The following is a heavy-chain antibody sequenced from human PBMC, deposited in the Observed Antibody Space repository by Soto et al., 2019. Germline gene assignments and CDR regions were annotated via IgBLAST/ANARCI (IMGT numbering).Heavy chain of an antibody. CDR3: TRAPEDIVVVVAATVWFDP. J-gene: IGHJ5*02. CDR2: IRSKANSYAT. Sequence: LRLSCAASGFTFSGSAMHWVRQASGKGLEWVGRIRSKANSYATAYAASVKGRFTISRDDSKNTAYLQMNSLKTEDTAVYYCTRAPEDIVVVVAATVWFDPWGQGTLVTVSS. V-gene: IGHV3-73*01. D-gene: IGHD2-15*01. CDR1: GFTFSGSA.